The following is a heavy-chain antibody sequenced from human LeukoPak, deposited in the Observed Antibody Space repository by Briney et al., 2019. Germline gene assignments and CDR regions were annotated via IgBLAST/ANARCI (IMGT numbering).Heavy chain of an antibody. Sequence: ASVKVSCKASGDTFTSFDINWVRQAPGQGLEWMGWISAYNGNTNYAQKLQGRVTMTTDTSTSTAYMELRSLRSDDTAVYYCARVLEAGLGDYWGQGTLVTVSS. CDR3: ARVLEAGLGDY. CDR2: ISAYNGNT. CDR1: GDTFTSFD. J-gene: IGHJ4*02. D-gene: IGHD6-19*01. V-gene: IGHV1-18*01.